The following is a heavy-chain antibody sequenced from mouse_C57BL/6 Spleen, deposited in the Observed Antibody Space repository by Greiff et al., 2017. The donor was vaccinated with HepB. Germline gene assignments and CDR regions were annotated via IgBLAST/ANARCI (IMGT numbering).Heavy chain of an antibody. Sequence: VQLQQSGPELVKPGASVTISCKASGYSFTGYYMNWVKKSPEKSLEWIGEIIPSTGGTTYNQKFKAKATLTVDKSSSTAYMQLKSRTSEDSAVYYCAYGSSLAGDFDVWGTGTTVTVSS. CDR3: AYGSSLAGDFDV. D-gene: IGHD1-1*01. CDR1: GYSFTGYY. CDR2: IIPSTGGT. J-gene: IGHJ1*03. V-gene: IGHV1-42*01.